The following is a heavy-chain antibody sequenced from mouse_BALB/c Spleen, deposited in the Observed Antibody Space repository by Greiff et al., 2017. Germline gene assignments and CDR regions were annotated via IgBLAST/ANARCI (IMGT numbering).Heavy chain of an antibody. CDR1: GFTFNTYA. CDR3: VRQGYEGPDAMDY. Sequence: EVQLVESGGGLVQPKGSLKLSCAASGFTFNTYAMNWVRQAQGKGLEWVARIRSKSNNYATYYADSVKDRFTISRDDSQSMLYLQMNNLKTEDTAMYYCVRQGYEGPDAMDYWGQGTSVTVSS. J-gene: IGHJ4*01. V-gene: IGHV10-1*02. CDR2: IRSKSNNYAT. D-gene: IGHD2-10*02.